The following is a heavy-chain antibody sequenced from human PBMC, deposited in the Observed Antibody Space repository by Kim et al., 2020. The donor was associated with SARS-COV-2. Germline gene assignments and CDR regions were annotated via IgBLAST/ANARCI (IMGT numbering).Heavy chain of an antibody. CDR2: ISYDGSNK. CDR3: AKDPPQLRYFDSPNRYYGMDV. J-gene: IGHJ6*02. Sequence: GGSLRLSCAASGFTFSSYGMHWVRQAPGKGLEWVAVISYDGSNKYYADSVKGRFTISRDNSKNTLYLQMNSLRAEDTPVYYCAKDPPQLRYFDSPNRYYGMDVWGQGTTVTVSS. D-gene: IGHD3-9*01. CDR1: GFTFSSYG. V-gene: IGHV3-30*18.